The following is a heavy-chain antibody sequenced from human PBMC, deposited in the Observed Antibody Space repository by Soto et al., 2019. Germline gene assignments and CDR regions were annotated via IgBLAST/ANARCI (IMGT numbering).Heavy chain of an antibody. CDR3: AKGLHIVVVTAIHY. Sequence: GGPLRHPSADSGFTFRSHAVSWVRQAPGKGLEWVSAISGSGGSTYYADSVKGRFTISRDNSKNTLYLQMNSLRAEDTAVYYCAKGLHIVVVTAIHYLGQGTLVTVSS. CDR1: GFTFRSHA. CDR2: ISGSGGST. V-gene: IGHV3-23*01. D-gene: IGHD2-21*02. J-gene: IGHJ4*02.